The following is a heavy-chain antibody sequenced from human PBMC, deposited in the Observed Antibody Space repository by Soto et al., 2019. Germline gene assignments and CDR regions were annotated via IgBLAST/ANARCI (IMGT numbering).Heavy chain of an antibody. Sequence: QVQLVQSGAEVKKPGASVKVSCKASGYTFTSYAMHWVRQAPGQRLEWMGWINAGNGNTKYSQKFQGRVTITREASASTAYMALSSLRSEDTAVYYCARGDFYYYYDGMDVWGQGTTVTVSS. V-gene: IGHV1-3*01. CDR1: GYTFTSYA. CDR2: INAGNGNT. CDR3: ARGDFYYYYDGMDV. J-gene: IGHJ6*02.